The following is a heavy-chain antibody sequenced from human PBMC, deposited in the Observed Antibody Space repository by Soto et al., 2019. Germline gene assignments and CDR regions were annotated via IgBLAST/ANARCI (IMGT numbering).Heavy chain of an antibody. CDR1: GFTFSSYA. J-gene: IGHJ4*02. D-gene: IGHD2-2*03. CDR2: ISVSGGST. Sequence: EVQLLESGGGLVQPGGSLRLSCAASGFTFSSYAMSWVRQAPGKGLEWVSAISVSGGSTYYADSVKGRFTSSKDNSKNTLYRQMNSLRAEATAVYYCAKEGGYCSSTSCYGRVYYWGQGTLVTVSS. V-gene: IGHV3-23*01. CDR3: AKEGGYCSSTSCYGRVYY.